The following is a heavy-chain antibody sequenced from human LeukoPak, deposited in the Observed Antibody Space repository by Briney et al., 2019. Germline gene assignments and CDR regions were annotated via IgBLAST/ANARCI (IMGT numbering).Heavy chain of an antibody. CDR3: ARDSGDDWIYYGMDV. CDR1: GGSISSSNW. Sequence: SETLSLTCAVSGGSISSSNWWSWVRQPPGKGLEWIGEIYHSGSTNYNPSLKSRVTISVDTSKNQFSLKLSSVTAEDTAVYYCARDSGDDWIYYGMDVWGQGTTVTVSS. CDR2: IYHSGST. J-gene: IGHJ6*02. D-gene: IGHD5-12*01. V-gene: IGHV4-4*02.